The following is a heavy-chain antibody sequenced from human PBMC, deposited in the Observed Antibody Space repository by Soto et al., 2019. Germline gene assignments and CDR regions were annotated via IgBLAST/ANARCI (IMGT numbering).Heavy chain of an antibody. V-gene: IGHV4-39*01. CDR1: GGSISSSSYY. CDR2: IYYSGST. D-gene: IGHD2-2*01. CDR3: ARGALGYCSSTSCYRAFDI. J-gene: IGHJ3*02. Sequence: SETLSLTCTVSGGSISSSSYYWGWIRQPPGKGLEWIGSIYYSGSTYYNPSLKSRVTISVDTSKNQFSLKLSSVTAADTAVYYCARGALGYCSSTSCYRAFDIWGQGTMVTVSS.